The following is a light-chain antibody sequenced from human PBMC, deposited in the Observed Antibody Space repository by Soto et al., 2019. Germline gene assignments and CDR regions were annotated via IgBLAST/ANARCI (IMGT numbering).Light chain of an antibody. CDR1: QSVSSN. V-gene: IGKV3-15*01. J-gene: IGKJ3*01. CDR2: GAS. CDR3: QQYNNWPPFT. Sequence: EIVMTQSPATLSVSPGERATLSCRASQSVSSNLAWYQQKPGQAPRLLIYGASTCATGIPARFSGSGSGTEFTLTISSLQSEDFAVYYCQQYNNWPPFTFGPGTKVDIK.